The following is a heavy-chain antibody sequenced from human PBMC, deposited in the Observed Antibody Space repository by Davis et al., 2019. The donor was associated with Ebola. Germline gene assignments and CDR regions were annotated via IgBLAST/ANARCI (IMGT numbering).Heavy chain of an antibody. Sequence: GGSLRLSCAASGFSFSSYWMSWVRQAPGKGLEWVSSISSSSSYIYYADSVKVRFTISRDNAKNSLYLQMNSLRAEDTAVYYCAREAAVALFDYWGQGTLVTVSS. CDR2: ISSSSSYI. V-gene: IGHV3-21*01. CDR1: GFSFSSYW. D-gene: IGHD6-19*01. J-gene: IGHJ4*02. CDR3: AREAAVALFDY.